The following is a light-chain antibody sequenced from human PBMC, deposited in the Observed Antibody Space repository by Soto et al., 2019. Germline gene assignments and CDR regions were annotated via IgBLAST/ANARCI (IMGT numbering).Light chain of an antibody. V-gene: IGLV2-8*01. CDR1: SSDVGGYNY. CDR3: CSYARSNNV. Sequence: QSVLAQPPSASGSPGQSVTISCTGTSSDVGGYNYVSWYQQHPGKAPKLMIYEVDKRPSGVPDRFSGSKSGNTASLTVSGLQADDEADYSCCSYARSNNVFGTGTKLTVL. J-gene: IGLJ1*01. CDR2: EVD.